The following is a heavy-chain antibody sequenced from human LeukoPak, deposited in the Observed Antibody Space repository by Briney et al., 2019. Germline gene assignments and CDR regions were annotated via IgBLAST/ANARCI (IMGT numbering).Heavy chain of an antibody. J-gene: IGHJ5*02. CDR1: GFSFSNYW. CDR2: IYSDGSGT. Sequence: GGSLRLSCAASGFSFSNYWMHWVRQAPGKGLVWVSRIYSDGSGTSYADSVKGRFYISRDNAKNSLYLQMNSLRAEDTAVYYCAREVVVAATDDNWFDPWGQGTLVTVSS. CDR3: AREVVVAATDDNWFDP. V-gene: IGHV3-74*01. D-gene: IGHD2-15*01.